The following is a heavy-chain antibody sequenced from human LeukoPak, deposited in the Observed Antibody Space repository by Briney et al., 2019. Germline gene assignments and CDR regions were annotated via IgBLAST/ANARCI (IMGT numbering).Heavy chain of an antibody. CDR2: INHSGST. CDR1: GGSISSSSYY. CDR3: ARLFSRPYYYYYGMDV. Sequence: SETLSLTCTVSGGSISSSSYYWSWIRQPPGKGLEWIGEINHSGSTNYNPSLKSRVTISVDTSKNQFSLKLSSVTAADTAVYYCARLFSRPYYYYYGMDVWGQGTTVTVSS. J-gene: IGHJ6*02. V-gene: IGHV4-39*07.